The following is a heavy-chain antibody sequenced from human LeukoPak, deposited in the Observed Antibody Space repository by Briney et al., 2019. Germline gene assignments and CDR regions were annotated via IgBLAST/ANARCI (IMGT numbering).Heavy chain of an antibody. CDR3: TRHGDRSGYSNTFYYDMDV. J-gene: IGHJ6*02. V-gene: IGHV4-59*08. Sequence: PSETLSLTCTVSGGSISSYYWSWIRQPPGKGLEWIGYIFYSGSTDYNPSLKSRVTISVDTSKNQFSLKLSSVTAADTAVYYCTRHGDRSGYSNTFYYDMDVWGQGTTVTVSS. CDR2: IFYSGST. CDR1: GGSISSYY. D-gene: IGHD3-22*01.